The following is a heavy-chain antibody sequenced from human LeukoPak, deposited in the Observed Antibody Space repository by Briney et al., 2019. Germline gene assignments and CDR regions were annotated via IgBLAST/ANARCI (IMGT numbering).Heavy chain of an antibody. J-gene: IGHJ6*02. CDR1: GFTFSSYA. V-gene: IGHV3-7*01. CDR2: IKQDGSEK. CDR3: ARGSPTGYYYYYGMDV. Sequence: GGSLRLSCAASGFTFSSYAMSWVRQAPGKGLEWVANIKQDGSEKYYVDSLKGRITISRDNAKNSLYLRMSSLRAEDTAVYYCARGSPTGYYYYYGMDVWGQGTTVTVPS.